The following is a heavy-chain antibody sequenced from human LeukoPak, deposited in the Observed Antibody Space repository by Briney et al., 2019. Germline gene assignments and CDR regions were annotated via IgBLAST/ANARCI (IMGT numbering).Heavy chain of an antibody. CDR1: GYTFTSHS. J-gene: IGHJ4*02. CDR3: ARSTSIAVAGTWSDY. D-gene: IGHD6-19*01. CDR2: ISAYNGIT. Sequence: ASVTVSCKASGYTFTSHSISWVRQAPGQGLEWMGWISAYNGITNYAQNLQGRVTMTTDTSTSTAYLELRSLRSDDTAVYYCARSTSIAVAGTWSDYWGQGTLVTVSS. V-gene: IGHV1-18*01.